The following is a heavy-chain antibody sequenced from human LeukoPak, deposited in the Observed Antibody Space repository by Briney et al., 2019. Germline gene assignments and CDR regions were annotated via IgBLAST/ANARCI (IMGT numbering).Heavy chain of an antibody. CDR3: ARAPRTDLITMVREYFDY. V-gene: IGHV3-21*04. CDR1: GFTFSLYS. J-gene: IGHJ4*02. D-gene: IGHD3-10*01. CDR2: ISNSGSDI. Sequence: GGSLRLSCAGSGFTFSLYSMHWVRQAPGKGLEWVSSISNSGSDIYYRGSVKGRFTISRDNAKNSLDLHLNSLRAEDTAVYYCARAPRTDLITMVREYFDYWGQGTLVTVSS.